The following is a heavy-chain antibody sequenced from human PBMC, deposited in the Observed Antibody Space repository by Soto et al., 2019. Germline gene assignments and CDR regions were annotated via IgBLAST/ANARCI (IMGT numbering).Heavy chain of an antibody. V-gene: IGHV3-30*18. CDR1: GFAFSSYG. Sequence: SLRLSCAASGFAFSSYGMHWVRQAPGKGLEWVAVISYDGSNKYYADSVKGRFTISRDNSKNTLYLQMNSLRAEDTAVYYCAKEAAGNYFDYWGQGTLVTVSS. CDR3: AKEAAGNYFDY. D-gene: IGHD6-13*01. J-gene: IGHJ4*02. CDR2: ISYDGSNK.